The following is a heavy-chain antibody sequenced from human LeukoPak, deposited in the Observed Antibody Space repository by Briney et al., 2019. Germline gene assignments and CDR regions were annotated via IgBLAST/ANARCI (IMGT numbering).Heavy chain of an antibody. CDR3: AGQLAWFGEWAFES. V-gene: IGHV4-39*01. J-gene: IGHJ4*02. D-gene: IGHD3-10*01. Sequence: SETLSLTCTVSGGSIRSSDFSWGWIRQPPGKGLEWIGSINYGGTTYYNPSLKSRVTISVDTSKNQFSLKLSSVTAVDTAVFYCAGQLAWFGEWAFESWGQGTLVTVSS. CDR2: INYGGTT. CDR1: GGSIRSSDFS.